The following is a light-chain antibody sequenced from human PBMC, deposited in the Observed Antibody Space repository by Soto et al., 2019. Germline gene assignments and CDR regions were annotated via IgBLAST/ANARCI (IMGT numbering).Light chain of an antibody. Sequence: EIVLTQSPGTLSLSPGERATLSCRASQSVISNYLAWYQQKPGPAPRLLIYGASSRATGIPDKFSGSGSGTDFTLTISRLEPEDFAVYYCQHYGSSPQTFGQGTKVEIK. J-gene: IGKJ1*01. CDR3: QHYGSSPQT. CDR1: QSVISNY. CDR2: GAS. V-gene: IGKV3-20*01.